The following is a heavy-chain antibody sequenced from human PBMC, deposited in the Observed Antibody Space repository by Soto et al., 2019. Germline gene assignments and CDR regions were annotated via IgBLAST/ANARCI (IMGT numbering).Heavy chain of an antibody. CDR2: ISTYSGKR. J-gene: IGHJ4*02. D-gene: IGHD2-2*01. CDR1: GYTFTSHG. CDR3: PRDPSTSRFDY. Sequence: QVLLVQSGGEVRKPGASEKVSCKTSGYTFTSHGVSWLRQAPGQGLEWMGWISTYSGKRNYARKFQDRVTMGSDTSTSTVYRELRSLRSDDTAVYYCPRDPSTSRFDYWGQGTLVTVSS. V-gene: IGHV1-18*01.